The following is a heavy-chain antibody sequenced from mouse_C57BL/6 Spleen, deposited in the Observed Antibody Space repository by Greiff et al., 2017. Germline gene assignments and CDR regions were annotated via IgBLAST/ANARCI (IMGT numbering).Heavy chain of an antibody. CDR2: LDPEDGET. V-gene: IGHV14-2*01. CDR3: ALQLGRRGYFDY. CDR1: GFNIKDYY. D-gene: IGHD4-1*02. J-gene: IGHJ2*01. Sequence: EVQLQQSGAELVKPGASVKLSCTASGFNIKDYYMHWVKQRTEQGLEWIGRLDPEDGETKYAPKFQGKATITADTSSNTAYLQLSSLTSEDTAVYYCALQLGRRGYFDYWGQGTTRTVSS.